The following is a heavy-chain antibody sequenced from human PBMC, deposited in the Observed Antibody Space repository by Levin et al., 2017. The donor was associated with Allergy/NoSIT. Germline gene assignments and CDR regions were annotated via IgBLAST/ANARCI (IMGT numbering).Heavy chain of an antibody. D-gene: IGHD6-19*01. CDR2: IWYDGSNK. CDR1: GFTFSSYG. V-gene: IGHV3-33*06. CDR3: AKDWGGGWHAEYFQH. Sequence: GGSLRLSCAASGFTFSSYGMHWVRQAPGKGLEWVAVIWYDGSNKYYADSVKGRFTISRDNSKNTLYLQMNSLRAEDTAVYYCAKDWGGGWHAEYFQHWGQGTLVTVSS. J-gene: IGHJ1*01.